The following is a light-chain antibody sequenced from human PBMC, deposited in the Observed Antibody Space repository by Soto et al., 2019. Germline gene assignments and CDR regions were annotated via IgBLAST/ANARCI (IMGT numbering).Light chain of an antibody. V-gene: IGKV1-33*01. Sequence: DIQMTQSPSYLSASVGDRVTITCQASHDITSYLNWYQHKPGKAPKLLINDASILEAGVPSRFSGSGSGTDFTFTISSLQPEDVATYYCQKCDYLPIFGPGTTVDLK. CDR2: DAS. J-gene: IGKJ3*01. CDR1: HDITSY. CDR3: QKCDYLPI.